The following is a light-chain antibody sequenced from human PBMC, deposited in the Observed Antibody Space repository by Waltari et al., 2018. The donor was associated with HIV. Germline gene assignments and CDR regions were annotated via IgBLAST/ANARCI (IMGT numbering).Light chain of an antibody. CDR1: RRNLCGSTV. Sequence: ALRLPAPEPGFHDQSTTISLTGPRRNLCGSTVLPWDPQPPGNAPKLILYDVSNRPSGVPYRFSGSKSGNTASLTISGLQAEDEADDYCKSKTSSSTPCVFGTGTKVTVL. CDR3: KSKTSSSTPCV. CDR2: DVS. J-gene: IGLJ1*01. V-gene: IGLV2-14*03.